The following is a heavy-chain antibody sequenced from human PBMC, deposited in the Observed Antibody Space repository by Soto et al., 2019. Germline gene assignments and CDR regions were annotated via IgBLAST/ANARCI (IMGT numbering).Heavy chain of an antibody. D-gene: IGHD6-19*01. CDR1: GCRFVEDV. Sequence: PGGSLRLFCVGAGCRFVEDVMDWVRQIPGKGLEWVSRITWNSDTIAYADSVKGRSTISRDDSKNPAYLQMNSLKAEDTAVYYCIRHVPRVAGTGAPVWGQGTLATVSS. V-gene: IGHV3-9*01. CDR3: IRHVPRVAGTGAPV. J-gene: IGHJ4*02. CDR2: ITWNSDTI.